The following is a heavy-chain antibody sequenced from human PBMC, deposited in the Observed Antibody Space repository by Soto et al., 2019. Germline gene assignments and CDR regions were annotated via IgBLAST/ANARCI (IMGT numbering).Heavy chain of an antibody. CDR1: GGSISSNNYY. D-gene: IGHD6-6*01. J-gene: IGHJ3*02. Sequence: QLQLQESGPGLVKPSETLSLTCTVSGGSISSNNYYWGWIRQPPGKGLEWIGSIYYRGSTYYNPSLKSRVTISVDTSKNQFSLKLSSVTAADTAVYYCARMYSSSSSDAFDIWGQGTMVTVS. CDR2: IYYRGST. V-gene: IGHV4-39*01. CDR3: ARMYSSSSSDAFDI.